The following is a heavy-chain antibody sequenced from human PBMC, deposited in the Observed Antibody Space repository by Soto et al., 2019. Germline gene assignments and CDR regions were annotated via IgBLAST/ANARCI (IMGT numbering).Heavy chain of an antibody. D-gene: IGHD3-22*01. CDR1: GYTFTGYY. J-gene: IGHJ6*02. CDR2: INPNSGGT. Sequence: AAVKVSCKASGYTFTGYYMHWVRQAPGQGLEWMGWINPNSGGTNYAQKFQGWVTMTRDTSISTAYMELSRLRSDDTAVYYCAXGYYDSSGGYYYYGMDVWGQGTTVTVSS. CDR3: AXGYYDSSGGYYYYGMDV. V-gene: IGHV1-2*04.